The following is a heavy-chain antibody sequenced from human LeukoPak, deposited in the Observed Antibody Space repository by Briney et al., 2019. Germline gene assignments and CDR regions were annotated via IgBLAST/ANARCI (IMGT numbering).Heavy chain of an antibody. V-gene: IGHV1-8*01. CDR3: ARSLGTYWGKDFLNWFDP. CDR2: INPNSGNT. D-gene: IGHD3-16*01. CDR1: EYTFTNYD. J-gene: IGHJ5*02. Sequence: ASVKVSCKASEYTFTNYDINWVRQATGQGLEWLGWINPNSGNTGYTQKFQGRVTMTRNTSLSTAYMELTSLKSEDTAVYYCARSLGTYWGKDFLNWFDPWGQGTLVTVSS.